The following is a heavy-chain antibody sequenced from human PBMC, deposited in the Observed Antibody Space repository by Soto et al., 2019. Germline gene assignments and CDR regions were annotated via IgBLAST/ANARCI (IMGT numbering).Heavy chain of an antibody. CDR3: ARHESYASGSYS. V-gene: IGHV4-39*01. D-gene: IGHD3-10*01. J-gene: IGHJ5*02. CDR2: IYYSGSS. CDR1: GGSISSINDY. Sequence: QLQLQESGPGLVKPSETLSLTCTVSGGSISSINDYWGWIRQPPGKGLEWIGSIYYSGSSYYNPSVKSRVDISVDTSMNQCSLKLNSVPAADTAVYYCARHESYASGSYSWGEGTLVTVSS.